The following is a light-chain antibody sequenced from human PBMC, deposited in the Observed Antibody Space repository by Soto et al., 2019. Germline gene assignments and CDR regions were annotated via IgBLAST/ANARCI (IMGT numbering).Light chain of an antibody. Sequence: EVVLTQTPGTLSLSPGGRASLSCRASQSVGTFLAWYQQRSGQAPRLLIYGASTRATGIPARFSGSGSGTEFTLTISGLQSEDFAVYYCQQYNNWPITFGQGTRLEIK. CDR2: GAS. CDR1: QSVGTF. V-gene: IGKV3-15*01. CDR3: QQYNNWPIT. J-gene: IGKJ5*01.